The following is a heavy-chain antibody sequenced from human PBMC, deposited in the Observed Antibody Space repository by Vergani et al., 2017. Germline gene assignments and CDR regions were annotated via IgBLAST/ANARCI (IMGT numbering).Heavy chain of an antibody. J-gene: IGHJ6*02. D-gene: IGHD3-9*01. CDR1: GFTFSSYA. V-gene: IGHV3-23*01. Sequence: EVQLLESGGGLVQPGGSLRLSCAASGFTFSSYAMSWVRQAPGKGLEWVSGIVGSGGSTYYADSVKGRFTISRDNSKNTLYLQMNSLRAEDTAVYYCAKVFSYYYYYGMDVWGQGTTVTVSS. CDR2: IVGSGGST. CDR3: AKVFSYYYYYGMDV.